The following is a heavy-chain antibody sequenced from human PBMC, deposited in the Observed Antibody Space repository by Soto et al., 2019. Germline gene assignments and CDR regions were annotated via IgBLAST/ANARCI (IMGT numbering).Heavy chain of an antibody. Sequence: QVQLVQSGAEVKKPGASVKVSCKTSGYTFTSYDISWVRQATGQGLEWMGWMNPNSGNTGYAQKFQGRVTMTRNTSISTAYMDLSCLRSEDTAVYYCASEVVSRGMDVWGQGTTVTVSS. CDR3: ASEVVSRGMDV. CDR1: GYTFTSYD. D-gene: IGHD3-22*01. V-gene: IGHV1-8*01. CDR2: MNPNSGNT. J-gene: IGHJ6*02.